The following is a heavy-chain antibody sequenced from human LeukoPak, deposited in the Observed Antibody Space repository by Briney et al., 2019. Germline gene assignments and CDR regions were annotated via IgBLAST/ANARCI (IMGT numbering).Heavy chain of an antibody. J-gene: IGHJ4*02. D-gene: IGHD1-26*01. V-gene: IGHV4-4*09. Sequence: SETLSLTCTVSGGSISSYHWSWVRQPPRKGLEYIGYILTSGSTKYNPSLKGRVSISVYTFKNQFSLKLSSVTAADTAVYYCARLRVSGSYLYYFDNWGQGTLVTVSS. CDR3: ARLRVSGSYLYYFDN. CDR1: GGSISSYH. CDR2: ILTSGST.